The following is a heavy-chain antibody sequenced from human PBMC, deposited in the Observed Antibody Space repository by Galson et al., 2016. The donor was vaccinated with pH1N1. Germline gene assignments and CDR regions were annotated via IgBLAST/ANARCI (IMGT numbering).Heavy chain of an antibody. CDR2: IKEDGSET. CDR1: GFTFSNYW. J-gene: IGHJ4*02. CDR3: ARAIGSRSAY. Sequence: SLRLSCAASGFTFSNYWMHWVRQVPGKGLEWVANIKEDGSETYYVDYVRGRFTISRDNAKNSLYLQMNSLRDEDTALYYCARAIGSRSAYWGQGTLVTVSS. D-gene: IGHD3-16*02. V-gene: IGHV3-7*01.